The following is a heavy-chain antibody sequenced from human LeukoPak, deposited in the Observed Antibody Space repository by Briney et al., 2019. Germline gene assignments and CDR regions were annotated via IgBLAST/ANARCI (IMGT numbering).Heavy chain of an antibody. D-gene: IGHD3-3*01. CDR2: IYSGGST. CDR3: ARVGIFGVVIDY. V-gene: IGHV3-53*01. CDR1: GFTVSSNY. J-gene: IGHJ4*02. Sequence: GGSLRLSCAASGFTVSSNYMSCVRQAPGKGLEWVSVIYSGGSTYYADSVQGRFTISRDNSKNTLYLQMNSLRAEDTAVYYCARVGIFGVVIDYWGQGTLVTVSS.